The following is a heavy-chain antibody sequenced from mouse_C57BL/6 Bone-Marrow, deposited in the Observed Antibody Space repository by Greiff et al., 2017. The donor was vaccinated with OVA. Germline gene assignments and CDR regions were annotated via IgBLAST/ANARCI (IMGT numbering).Heavy chain of an antibody. D-gene: IGHD1-1*01. Sequence: EVKLEESGGGLVQPGGSMKLSCVASGFTFSNYWMNWVRQSPEKGLEWVAQIRLKSDNYATHYAESVKGRFTISRDDSKSSVYLQMNNLRAEDTGIYYCIGGTTVVDFDVWGTGTTVTVSS. J-gene: IGHJ1*03. CDR2: IRLKSDNYAT. V-gene: IGHV6-3*01. CDR1: GFTFSNYW. CDR3: IGGTTVVDFDV.